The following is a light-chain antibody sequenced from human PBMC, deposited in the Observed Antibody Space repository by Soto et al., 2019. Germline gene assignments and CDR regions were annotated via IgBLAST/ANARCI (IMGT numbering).Light chain of an antibody. CDR3: QQYNSYSWT. Sequence: DIQMTLSASTLSASVGDRVTITCRASQSISSWLAWYQQKPGKAPKLLIYDASSLESGVPSRFSGSGSGTEFTLTISSLQPDDFATYYCQQYNSYSWTFGQGTKV. CDR2: DAS. CDR1: QSISSW. J-gene: IGKJ1*01. V-gene: IGKV1-5*01.